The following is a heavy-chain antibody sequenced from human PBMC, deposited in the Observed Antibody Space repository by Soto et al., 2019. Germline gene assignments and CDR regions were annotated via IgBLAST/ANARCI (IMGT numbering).Heavy chain of an antibody. J-gene: IGHJ4*02. CDR2: IIPPFRAA. Sequence: GASVKVSCKASGGTFGTYAFSWVRQAPGQGLEWMGGIIPPFRAANYAQKFQGRVTITADESTSTAYMELSSLRFEDTAVYYCARGIDAGWYSCYFDYWGQGTLVTVSS. D-gene: IGHD6-19*01. V-gene: IGHV1-69*13. CDR3: ARGIDAGWYSCYFDY. CDR1: GGTFGTYA.